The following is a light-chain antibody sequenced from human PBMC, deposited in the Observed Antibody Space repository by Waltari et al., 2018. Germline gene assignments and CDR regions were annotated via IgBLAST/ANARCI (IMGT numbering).Light chain of an antibody. CDR1: NIGSRN. CDR3: QVWDSSSNAV. V-gene: IGLV3-9*01. CDR2: RDN. Sequence: SFDLTQPLSVSVALGQTARLTCGGDNIGSRNVHWYQQKPGQAPILVIYRDNNRPSGTPERFSGSNSCNTASLGISRAQAGDDADYFCQVWDSSSNAVFGGGTKLTVL. J-gene: IGLJ2*01.